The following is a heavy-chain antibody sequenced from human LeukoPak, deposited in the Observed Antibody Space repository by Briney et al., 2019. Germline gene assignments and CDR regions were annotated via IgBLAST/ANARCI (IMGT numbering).Heavy chain of an antibody. CDR3: ARGPNSNWSGLDF. CDR2: ISSTGSTT. J-gene: IGHJ4*02. Sequence: PGRSLRLSCAASGFTFSSYAMHWVRQLPGKGLVWVSRISSTGSTTSYADSVKGRFTVSRDNAKNTLYLQVNNLRAEDTAVYYCARGPNSNWSGLDFWGQGTLLTVSS. D-gene: IGHD6-6*01. V-gene: IGHV3-74*01. CDR1: GFTFSSYA.